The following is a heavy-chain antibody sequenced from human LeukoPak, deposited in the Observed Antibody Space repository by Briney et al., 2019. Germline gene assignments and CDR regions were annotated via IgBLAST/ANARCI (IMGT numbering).Heavy chain of an antibody. CDR2: LNSDGRST. J-gene: IGHJ4*02. CDR1: GFTLSRYW. Sequence: GGSLRLSCAASGFTLSRYWMHWVRQAPGKGLVWVSRLNSDGRSTSYADSVKGRFTISRDNAKNTLYPQMNSLRVEDTAVYYCARDGDGDYPIDYWGQGTLVTVSS. CDR3: ARDGDGDYPIDY. D-gene: IGHD4-17*01. V-gene: IGHV3-74*01.